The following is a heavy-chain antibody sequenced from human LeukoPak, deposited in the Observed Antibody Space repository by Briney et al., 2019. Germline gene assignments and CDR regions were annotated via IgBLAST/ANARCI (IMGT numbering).Heavy chain of an antibody. CDR2: ISSSGSTI. J-gene: IGHJ4*02. Sequence: PGGSLRLSCAASGFTFSSYAMSWVRQAPGKGLEWVSYISSSGSTIYYADSVKGRFTISRDNAKNSLYLQMNSLRAEDTAVYYCARDRYCSGGSCYSGILDYWGQGTLVTVSS. CDR1: GFTFSSYA. D-gene: IGHD2-15*01. V-gene: IGHV3-48*04. CDR3: ARDRYCSGGSCYSGILDY.